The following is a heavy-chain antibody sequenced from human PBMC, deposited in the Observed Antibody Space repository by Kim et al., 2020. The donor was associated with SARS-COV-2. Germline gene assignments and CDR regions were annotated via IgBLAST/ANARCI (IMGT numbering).Heavy chain of an antibody. V-gene: IGHV1-18*01. CDR2: ISAYNGNT. CDR1: GYTFTSYG. CDR3: AREWGMGAMDNDASYYGMDV. J-gene: IGHJ6*02. D-gene: IGHD1-26*01. Sequence: ASVKVSCKASGYTFTSYGISWVRQAPGQGLEWMGWISAYNGNTNYAQKLQGRVTMTTDTSTSTAYMELRSLRSDDTAVYYCAREWGMGAMDNDASYYGMDVWGQGTTVTVSS.